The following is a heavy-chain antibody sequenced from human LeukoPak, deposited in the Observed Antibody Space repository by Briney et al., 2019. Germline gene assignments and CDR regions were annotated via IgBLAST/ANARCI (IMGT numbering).Heavy chain of an antibody. CDR3: ARLGYCSSTSCEPHFDY. J-gene: IGHJ4*02. CDR2: IYHSGST. Sequence: GSLRLSCAPSGFTFSRHGMHWVRQPPGKGLEWIREIYHSGSTNYNPSLKSRVTISVDKSKNQFSLKLSSVTAADTAVYYCARLGYCSSTSCEPHFDYWGQGTLVTVSS. V-gene: IGHV4-4*02. D-gene: IGHD2-2*01. CDR1: GFTFSRHG.